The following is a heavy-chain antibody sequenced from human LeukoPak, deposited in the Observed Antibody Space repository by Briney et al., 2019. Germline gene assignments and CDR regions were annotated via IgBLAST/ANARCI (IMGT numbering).Heavy chain of an antibody. CDR1: GYTFTSYD. V-gene: IGHV1-8*01. J-gene: IGHJ6*03. Sequence: ASVKVSCKASGYTFTSYDINWVRQAPGQGLEWTGWMNPNSGNTGYAQKFQGRVTMTRNTSISTAYMELSSLRSEDTAVYYCARIRVGATAFYYYYYYMDVWGKGTTVTVSS. CDR3: ARIRVGATAFYYYYYYMDV. D-gene: IGHD1-26*01. CDR2: MNPNSGNT.